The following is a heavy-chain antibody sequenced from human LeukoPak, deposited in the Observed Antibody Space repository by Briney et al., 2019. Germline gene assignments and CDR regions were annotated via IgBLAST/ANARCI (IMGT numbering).Heavy chain of an antibody. V-gene: IGHV3-53*01. J-gene: IGHJ4*02. CDR3: ARAYIDYYASGWAY. Sequence: PGGSLRLSCAASGFTVSSNYMSWVRQAPGKGLEWVSVIYSGGSTYYADSVKGRFTISRDNSKNTLYLQMNSLRAEDTAVYYCARAYIDYYASGWAYWGQGTLVTVSS. CDR1: GFTVSSNY. D-gene: IGHD3-10*01. CDR2: IYSGGST.